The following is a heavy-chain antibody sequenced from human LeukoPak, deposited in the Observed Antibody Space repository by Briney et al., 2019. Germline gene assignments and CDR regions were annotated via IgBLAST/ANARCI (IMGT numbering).Heavy chain of an antibody. J-gene: IGHJ4*02. CDR3: AREGSDWWDY. D-gene: IGHD2-8*02. Sequence: GGSLRLFYAASGFTFSSYSMNWVRQAPGKGLEWVSYISSSSGSIYYADSVKGRFTISRDNAKNSLYLQMNSLRDEDTAVYYCAREGSDWWDYWGQEPVDTVSS. V-gene: IGHV3-48*02. CDR1: GFTFSSYS. CDR2: ISSSSGSI.